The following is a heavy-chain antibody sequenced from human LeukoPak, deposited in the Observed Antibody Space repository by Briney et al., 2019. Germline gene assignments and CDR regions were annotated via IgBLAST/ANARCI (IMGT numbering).Heavy chain of an antibody. CDR1: GGSISDYY. J-gene: IGHJ4*02. CDR3: ASQMTVTEFDY. Sequence: PSETLSLTCTVSGGSISDYYWSWIRQPAGKGLEWIGRIYTSGSTNYNPSLKSRVTMSVDTSKNQFSLKLSSVTAADTAVYYCASQMTVTEFDYWGQGTLVTVSS. D-gene: IGHD4-11*01. CDR2: IYTSGST. V-gene: IGHV4-4*07.